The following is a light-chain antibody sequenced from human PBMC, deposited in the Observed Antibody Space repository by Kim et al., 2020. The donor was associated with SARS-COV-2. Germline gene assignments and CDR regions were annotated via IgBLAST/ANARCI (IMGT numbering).Light chain of an antibody. CDR2: GAS. Sequence: LSPGGRVTLFCRASQSVNTYLAWYQQRPGQPPRLLIYGASTRATGIPARFSGSGSGTEFTLTISSLQSEDFAVYCCQQYNNWPLTFGGGTKVDIK. CDR1: QSVNTY. CDR3: QQYNNWPLT. V-gene: IGKV3-15*01. J-gene: IGKJ4*01.